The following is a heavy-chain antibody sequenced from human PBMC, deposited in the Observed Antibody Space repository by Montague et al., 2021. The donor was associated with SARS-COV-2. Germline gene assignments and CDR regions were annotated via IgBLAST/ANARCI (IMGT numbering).Heavy chain of an antibody. J-gene: IGHJ4*02. V-gene: IGHV3-23*01. CDR1: GSTFGSYA. CDR2: ISTSGFRT. D-gene: IGHD1-26*01. CDR3: ADDFPSGRYL. Sequence: SLRLSCAASGSTFGSYALSWVRQAPGKGLEWVSAISTSGFRTYYADSVRGRFIISRDKSKNTLYLQMNSLRADDTAVYYCADDFPSGRYLWGQGVLVTVSS.